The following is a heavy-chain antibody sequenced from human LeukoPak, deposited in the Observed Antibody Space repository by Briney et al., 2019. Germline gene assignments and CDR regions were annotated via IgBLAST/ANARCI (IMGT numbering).Heavy chain of an antibody. CDR3: ARDAYCGGDCFSYYFDY. D-gene: IGHD2-21*02. CDR2: IWYDGSNK. CDR1: GFTFSSYG. V-gene: IGHV3-33*01. J-gene: IGHJ4*02. Sequence: GGSLRLSCAASGFTFSSYGTHWVRQAPGKGLEWVAVIWYDGSNKYYADSVKGRFTISRDNSKNTLYLQMNSLRAEDTAVYYCARDAYCGGDCFSYYFDYWGQGTLVTVSS.